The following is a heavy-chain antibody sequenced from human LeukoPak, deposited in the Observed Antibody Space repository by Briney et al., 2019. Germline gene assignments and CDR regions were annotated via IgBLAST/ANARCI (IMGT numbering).Heavy chain of an antibody. Sequence: SETLSPTCAVYGGSFSGYYWSWIRQPPGKGLEWIGEINHSGSTNYNPSLKSRVTISVDTSKNQFSLKLSSVTAADTAVYYCARVCSGGSCYYYYYYGMDVWGQGTTVTVSS. CDR3: ARVCSGGSCYYYYYYGMDV. J-gene: IGHJ6*02. CDR2: INHSGST. V-gene: IGHV4-34*01. D-gene: IGHD2-15*01. CDR1: GGSFSGYY.